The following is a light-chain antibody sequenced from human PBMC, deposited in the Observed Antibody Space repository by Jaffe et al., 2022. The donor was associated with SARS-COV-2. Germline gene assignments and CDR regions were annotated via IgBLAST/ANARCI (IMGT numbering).Light chain of an antibody. J-gene: IGKJ1*01. CDR1: QSVSSN. CDR2: GAS. Sequence: EIVMTQSPVTLSVSPGERATLSCRASQSVSSNFAWYQQKPGQAPRLLIYGASTRATGIPARFSGSGSGTEFTLTISSLQSEDFAVYYCQQYRNWPLTFGQGTKVEIK. CDR3: QQYRNWPLT. V-gene: IGKV3-15*01.